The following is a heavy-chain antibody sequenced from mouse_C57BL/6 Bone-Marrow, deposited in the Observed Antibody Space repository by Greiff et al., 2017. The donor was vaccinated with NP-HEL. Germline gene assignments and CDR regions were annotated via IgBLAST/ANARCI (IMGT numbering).Heavy chain of an antibody. Sequence: QVQLQQPGAELVKPGASVKLSCKASGYTFTSYWMHWVKQRPGQGLEWIGMIHPNSGSTNYNEKFKSKATLTVDKSSSTAYMQLSSRTSEDSAVYYCARWTGAWFAYWGQGTLVTVSA. V-gene: IGHV1-64*01. CDR3: ARWTGAWFAY. J-gene: IGHJ3*01. CDR2: IHPNSGST. CDR1: GYTFTSYW. D-gene: IGHD4-1*01.